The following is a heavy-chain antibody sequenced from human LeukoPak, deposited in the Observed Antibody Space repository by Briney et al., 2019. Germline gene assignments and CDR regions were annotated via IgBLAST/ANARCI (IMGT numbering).Heavy chain of an antibody. Sequence: GGSLRLSCAASGFTFSDYYMSWIRRAPGKGLEWVSYISSSSSYTNYADSVKGRFTISRDNAKNSLYLQMNSLRVEDTAVYYCARVRYSYGFGFDYWGQGTLVTVSS. V-gene: IGHV3-11*05. CDR1: GFTFSDYY. J-gene: IGHJ4*02. D-gene: IGHD5-18*01. CDR3: ARVRYSYGFGFDY. CDR2: ISSSSSYT.